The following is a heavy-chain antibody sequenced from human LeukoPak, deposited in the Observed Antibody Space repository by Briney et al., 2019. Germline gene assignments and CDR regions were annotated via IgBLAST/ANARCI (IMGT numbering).Heavy chain of an antibody. CDR3: ARNVSSGWYVDY. V-gene: IGHV3-23*01. CDR2: ISGSGDST. D-gene: IGHD6-19*01. Sequence: GGSLRLSCAVSGFTFSSYAMSWVRQAPGKGLEWVSAISGSGDSTSYADSVKGRFSVSRDNSKNTLYLQMNSLRAEDSALYFCARNVSSGWYVDYWGQGTLVTVSS. CDR1: GFTFSSYA. J-gene: IGHJ4*02.